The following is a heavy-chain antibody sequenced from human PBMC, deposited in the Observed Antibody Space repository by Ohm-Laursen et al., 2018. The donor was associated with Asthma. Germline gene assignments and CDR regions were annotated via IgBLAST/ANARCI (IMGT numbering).Heavy chain of an antibody. CDR3: AVSIYAYGEGAY. CDR1: GFTFSNHW. J-gene: IGHJ4*02. V-gene: IGHV3-7*05. Sequence: SLRLSCTASGFTFSNHWMTWVRQAPGRGLEWVANINQDGSIWDYVDSVKGRFAISRDNAHNSLYLQMNSLRAEDTAFYYCAVSIYAYGEGAYWGQGTLVTVSS. CDR2: INQDGSIW. D-gene: IGHD3-10*01.